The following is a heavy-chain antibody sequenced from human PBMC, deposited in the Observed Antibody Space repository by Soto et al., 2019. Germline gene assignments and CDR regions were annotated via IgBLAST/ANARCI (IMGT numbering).Heavy chain of an antibody. D-gene: IGHD1-26*01. J-gene: IGHJ6*01. V-gene: IGHV6-1*01. CDR2: PYYRSRWLN. CDR3: AGDLEGPVAGPCATYFNLYVVNV. CDR1: GESFWNNNVC. Sequence: SQTLSVTCAISGESFWNNNVCWNWIRQSPVRVLEWLGRPYYRSRWLNDYAVAVKSRVIITPYTSKNQLCLRLNAVTPEDKAVDFCAGDLEGPVAGPCATYFNLYVVNVWRQGSTVTVSS.